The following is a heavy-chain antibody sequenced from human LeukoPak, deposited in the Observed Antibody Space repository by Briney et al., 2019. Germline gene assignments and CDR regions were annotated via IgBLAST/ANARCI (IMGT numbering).Heavy chain of an antibody. V-gene: IGHV3-9*01. D-gene: IGHD7-27*01. CDR3: AKGLTGEYYYYGIDV. CDR1: GFKFDDYA. Sequence: PGRSLRLSCTASGFKFDDYAMHWVRQTPGKGLEWVSGISWNSGSIGYADSVKGRFTISRDNGKNSLYLQVNSLRAEDTALYYCAKGLTGEYYYYGIDVWGQGTTVTVSS. J-gene: IGHJ6*02. CDR2: ISWNSGSI.